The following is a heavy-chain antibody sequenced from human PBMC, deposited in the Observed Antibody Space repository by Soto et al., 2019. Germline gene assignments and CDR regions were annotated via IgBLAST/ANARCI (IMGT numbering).Heavy chain of an antibody. CDR1: GYTLTELS. J-gene: IGHJ4*02. D-gene: IGHD6-19*01. CDR3: ATRNSGGWPYLEYYFFS. Sequence: QVQLVQSEAEVKKPGASVKVACKVSGYTLTELSMHWVRQAPGKGLEWMGGFDPEDGETIYAQKFQGSVTMTEDTSTATAYMELSSLRSEDTAVYYCATRNSGGWPYLEYYFFSWGQGTLVTVSS. CDR2: FDPEDGET. V-gene: IGHV1-24*01.